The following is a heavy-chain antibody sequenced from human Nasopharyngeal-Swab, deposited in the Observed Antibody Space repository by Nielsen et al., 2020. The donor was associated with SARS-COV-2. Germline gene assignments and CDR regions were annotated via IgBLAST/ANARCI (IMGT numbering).Heavy chain of an antibody. CDR3: AKAQGIRYGLDV. J-gene: IGHJ6*02. V-gene: IGHV3-30*18. CDR1: GFTFSAYA. CDR2: ISDDGSNK. Sequence: GESLKISCAASGFTFSAYAMHWVRQAPGKGLEWVTLISDDGSNKYYGDSVKGRFTISRDNSRNTLFLQMSSLRPEDTAVYYCAKAQGIRYGLDVWGHGTTVTVSS.